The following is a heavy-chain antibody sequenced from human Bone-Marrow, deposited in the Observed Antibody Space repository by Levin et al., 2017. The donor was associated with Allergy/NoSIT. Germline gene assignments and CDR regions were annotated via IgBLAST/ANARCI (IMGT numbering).Heavy chain of an antibody. CDR3: ARVTVTSNSDYFDY. Sequence: PSETLSLTCSVSGASITSGNYYWSWVRQHPGKGLEWVGYTSSSGITYSSLSLKSRITISVDTSKNQFSLAVTSVTAADTAVYYCARVTVTSNSDYFDYWGQGALVTVSS. CDR2: TSSSGIT. D-gene: IGHD4-23*01. J-gene: IGHJ4*02. V-gene: IGHV4-31*03. CDR1: GASITSGNYY.